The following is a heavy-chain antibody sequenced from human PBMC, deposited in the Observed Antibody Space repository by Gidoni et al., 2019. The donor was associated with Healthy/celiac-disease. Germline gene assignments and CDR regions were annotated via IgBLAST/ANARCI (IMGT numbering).Heavy chain of an antibody. D-gene: IGHD3-3*01. J-gene: IGHJ3*02. Sequence: EVQRVESGGGLVQPGGSLRLSCAASGFTFSSYAMSGVRQAPGKGLEWVSAISGSGGSTYYADSVKGRFTISRDNSKNTLYLQMNSLRAEDTAVYYCASHYDFWSGYPHAFDIWGQGTMVTVSS. V-gene: IGHV3-23*04. CDR1: GFTFSSYA. CDR2: ISGSGGST. CDR3: ASHYDFWSGYPHAFDI.